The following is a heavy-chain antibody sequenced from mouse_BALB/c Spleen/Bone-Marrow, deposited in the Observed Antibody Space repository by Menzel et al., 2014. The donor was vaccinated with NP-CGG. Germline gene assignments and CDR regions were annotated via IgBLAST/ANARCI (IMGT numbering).Heavy chain of an antibody. D-gene: IGHD1-1*01. Sequence: VQLQQSGAELVKPGASVKLSCTASGFNIKDTYMHWVKQRPEQGLEWIGRIDPANGNTKYDPKFQGKATITADTSSNTAYLRPSSLTSEDTAVYYCARYYYGSSYAMDYWGQGTSVTVSS. J-gene: IGHJ4*01. CDR2: IDPANGNT. V-gene: IGHV14-3*02. CDR1: GFNIKDTY. CDR3: ARYYYGSSYAMDY.